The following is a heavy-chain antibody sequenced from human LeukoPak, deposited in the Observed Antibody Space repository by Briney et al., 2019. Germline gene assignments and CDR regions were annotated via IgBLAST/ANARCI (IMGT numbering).Heavy chain of an antibody. CDR1: GFTFSSYE. J-gene: IGHJ3*02. V-gene: IGHV3-74*01. Sequence: PGGSLRLSCAASGFTFSSYEMNWVRQAPGKGLVWVSRINSDGSSTSYADSVKGRFTISRDNAKNTLYLQMNSLRAEDTAVYYCARVLHDSSGYDAFDIWGQGTMVTVSS. D-gene: IGHD3-22*01. CDR3: ARVLHDSSGYDAFDI. CDR2: INSDGSST.